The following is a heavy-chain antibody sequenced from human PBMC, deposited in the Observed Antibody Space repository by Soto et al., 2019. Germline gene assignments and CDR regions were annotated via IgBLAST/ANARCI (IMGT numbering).Heavy chain of an antibody. Sequence: PGASLKISCEGSGYSFTSYWSGWVRQMPGKGLEWMGIIYPGDSDTRNRPSFQGQVTISADNSISTAYLQWSSLKASDTAMYYCARRTYYYDSSGYYLESFAFDIWGQGTMVTVSS. J-gene: IGHJ3*02. V-gene: IGHV5-51*01. CDR2: IYPGDSDT. CDR3: ARRTYYYDSSGYYLESFAFDI. D-gene: IGHD3-22*01. CDR1: GYSFTSYW.